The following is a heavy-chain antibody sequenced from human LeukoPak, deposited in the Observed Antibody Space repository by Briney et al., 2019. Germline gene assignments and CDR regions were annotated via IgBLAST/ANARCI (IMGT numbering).Heavy chain of an antibody. Sequence: ASVKVSCKASGYTFTSYGISWVRQAPGQGLEWMGWINPNSGGTNYAQKFQGRVTMTRDTSISTAYMELSRLRSDDTAVYYCARGGDYDIDYWGQGTLVTVSS. CDR1: GYTFTSYG. V-gene: IGHV1-2*02. D-gene: IGHD3-9*01. J-gene: IGHJ4*02. CDR2: INPNSGGT. CDR3: ARGGDYDIDY.